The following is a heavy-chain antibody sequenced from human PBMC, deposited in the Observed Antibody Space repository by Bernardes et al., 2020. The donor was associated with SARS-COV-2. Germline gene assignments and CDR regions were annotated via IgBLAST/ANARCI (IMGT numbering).Heavy chain of an antibody. J-gene: IGHJ3*02. CDR3: ASVTWSSHDGFDI. Sequence: ASVKVSCMASGYTFTDYHIHWVRQAPGQGLEWMGWVYPKSGDTSFAQNFQGRVTMTRDTSVSTAYMELSRLRFDDTAVYYCASVTWSSHDGFDIWGQGTVVTVSS. CDR2: VYPKSGDT. D-gene: IGHD6-13*01. V-gene: IGHV1-2*02. CDR1: GYTFTDYH.